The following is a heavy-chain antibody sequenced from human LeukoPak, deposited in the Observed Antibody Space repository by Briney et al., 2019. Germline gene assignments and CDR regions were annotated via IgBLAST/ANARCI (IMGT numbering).Heavy chain of an antibody. V-gene: IGHV4-59*11. D-gene: IGHD7-27*01. CDR3: ARGLWGALDY. Sequence: SETLSLTCTVSGGSISSHYWSWIRQPPGKGLEWIGYIYYSGSTNYNPSLKSRVTISVDTSENQFSLKLSSVTAADTAVYYCARGLWGALDYWGQGTLVTVSS. CDR1: GGSISSHY. J-gene: IGHJ4*02. CDR2: IYYSGST.